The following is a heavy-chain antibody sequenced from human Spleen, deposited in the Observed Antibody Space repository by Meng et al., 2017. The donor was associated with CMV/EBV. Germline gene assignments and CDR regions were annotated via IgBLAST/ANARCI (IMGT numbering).Heavy chain of an antibody. V-gene: IGHV3-30-3*02. Sequence: LSLTCAASGFTFSSYAMHWVRQAPGKGLEWVAVISYDGSNKYYADSVKGRFTISRDNSKDTLYLQMNSLRAVDTAVYYCANEQDYGARDYWGPGTLVTVSS. CDR2: ISYDGSNK. J-gene: IGHJ4*02. CDR3: ANEQDYGARDY. CDR1: GFTFSSYA. D-gene: IGHD4-17*01.